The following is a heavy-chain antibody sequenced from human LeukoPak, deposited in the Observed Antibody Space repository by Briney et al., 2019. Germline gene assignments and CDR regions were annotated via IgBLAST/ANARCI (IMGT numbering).Heavy chain of an antibody. CDR1: GRSLSSSSYD. CDR3: ARHADKIYDFWSGYARPFDY. V-gene: IGHV4-39*01. D-gene: IGHD3-3*01. J-gene: IGHJ4*02. CDR2: NYYSGST. Sequence: SDTLSLTCTVSGRSLSSSSYDWGWFRQPPGTGLEWIGSNYYSGSTYYNPSRKSRVTISVDTSKNQFSLKLSSVTAADTAAYYCARHADKIYDFWSGYARPFDYWGQGTLVTVSS.